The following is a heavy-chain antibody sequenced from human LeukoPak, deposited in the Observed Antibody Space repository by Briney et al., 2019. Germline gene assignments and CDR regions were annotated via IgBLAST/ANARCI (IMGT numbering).Heavy chain of an antibody. CDR2: ISDSGGHT. J-gene: IGHJ4*02. CDR3: AKDLIEGYSGYGHFDH. Sequence: GGSLRLSCAASGFTFSSYAMSWVRQAPGKGLEWVSAISDSGGHTYYADSVKGRFTISRDSFKNTLYLKMNSLRAEDTAVYYCAKDLIEGYSGYGHFDHWGQGTLVTVSS. V-gene: IGHV3-23*01. D-gene: IGHD5-12*01. CDR1: GFTFSSYA.